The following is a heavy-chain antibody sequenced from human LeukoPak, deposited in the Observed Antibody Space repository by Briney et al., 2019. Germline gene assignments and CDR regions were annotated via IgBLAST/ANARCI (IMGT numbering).Heavy chain of an antibody. J-gene: IGHJ6*02. Sequence: GASVKVSCMASGYTFTSYYMHWVRQAPGQGLEWMGIINPSGGSTSYAQKFQGRVTMTRDTSTITVYMELSSLRSEDTAVYYCAIVLTIPYCMDVWGQGTTVTVSS. CDR1: GYTFTSYY. CDR3: AIVLTIPYCMDV. CDR2: INPSGGST. D-gene: IGHD2/OR15-2a*01. V-gene: IGHV1-46*01.